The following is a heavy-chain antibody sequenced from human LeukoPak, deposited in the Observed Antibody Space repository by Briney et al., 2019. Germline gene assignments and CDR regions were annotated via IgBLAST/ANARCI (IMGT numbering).Heavy chain of an antibody. CDR1: SGSVSGYY. CDR3: ARTAGYSSGWYGC. D-gene: IGHD6-19*01. J-gene: IGHJ5*01. CDR2: IYYSGST. V-gene: IGHV4-59*02. Sequence: SETLSLTCTVSSGSVSGYYWSWIRQPPGKGLEWIGNIYYSGSTNYNPSLKSRVTISVDTSKNQFSLNLSSVTAADTAVYYCARTAGYSSGWYGCWGQGTLVTVSS.